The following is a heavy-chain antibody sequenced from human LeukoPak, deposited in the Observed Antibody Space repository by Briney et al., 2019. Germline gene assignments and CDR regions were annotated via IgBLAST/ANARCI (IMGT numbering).Heavy chain of an antibody. Sequence: SVKVSCKASGGTFSSYAISWVRQAPGQGLEWMGRIIPIFGIANYAQKFQGRVTITADKSTSTAYMELSSLRSEDTAVYYCASQEVDYYDSSRNAFDIWGQGTMVTVSS. CDR1: GGTFSSYA. V-gene: IGHV1-69*04. CDR3: ASQEVDYYDSSRNAFDI. J-gene: IGHJ3*02. CDR2: IIPIFGIA. D-gene: IGHD3-22*01.